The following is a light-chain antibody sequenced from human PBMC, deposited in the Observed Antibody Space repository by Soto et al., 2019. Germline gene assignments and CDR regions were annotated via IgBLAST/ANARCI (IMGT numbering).Light chain of an antibody. J-gene: IGLJ2*01. CDR2: YDS. CDR1: NIGSKS. CDR3: QVWDSSSDHVV. V-gene: IGLV3-21*04. Sequence: SYELTQPPSVSVAPGKTARITCGGNNIGSKSVHWYQQKPGQAPVLVIYYDSDRPSGIPERFSGSNSGNTATLTISRVEAGDEAHYYCQVWDSSSDHVVFGGGTKVTVL.